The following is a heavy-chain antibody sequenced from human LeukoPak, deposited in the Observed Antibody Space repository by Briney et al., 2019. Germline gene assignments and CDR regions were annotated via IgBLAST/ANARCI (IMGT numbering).Heavy chain of an antibody. D-gene: IGHD3-10*01. J-gene: IGHJ6*03. CDR1: GFTFSNHG. CDR3: AKNYGSGSSVKYYYYMDV. V-gene: IGHV3-23*01. Sequence: GGSLRLSCAASGFTFSNHGMNWVRQAPGKGLEWVSGISPSGDITNYADSVKGRFTISRDNSKNTLYLQMNSLRAEDSAVYYCAKNYGSGSSVKYYYYMDVWGKGTTVTVSS. CDR2: ISPSGDIT.